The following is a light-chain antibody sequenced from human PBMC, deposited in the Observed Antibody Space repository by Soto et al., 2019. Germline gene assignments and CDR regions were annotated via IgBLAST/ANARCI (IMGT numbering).Light chain of an antibody. V-gene: IGKV3-20*01. J-gene: IGKJ4*01. CDR1: QNVGSGF. CDR2: STS. CDR3: HQYYSTPTT. Sequence: EIVLTQSPGTLSVSPGERATISCRASQNVGSGFLAWYQHKVGQAPRLLMYSTSTRATGIPDRFSGSGSGTDFALIIDRLEPEDVAVYYCHQYYSTPTTFGGGSKVEIQ.